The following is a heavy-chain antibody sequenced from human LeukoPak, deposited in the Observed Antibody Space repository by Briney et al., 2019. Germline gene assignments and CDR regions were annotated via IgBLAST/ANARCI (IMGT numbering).Heavy chain of an antibody. J-gene: IGHJ6*02. CDR1: GGSFSGYY. V-gene: IGHV4-34*01. Sequence: SETLSLTCAVYGGSFSGYYWSWIRQPPGKGLEWIGEINHSGSTNYNPSLKSRVTISVDTSKNQFSLELSSVTAADTAVYYCARGRRMVPYYYYYYGMDVWGQGTTVTVSS. CDR3: ARGRRMVPYYYYYYGMDV. D-gene: IGHD6-13*01. CDR2: INHSGST.